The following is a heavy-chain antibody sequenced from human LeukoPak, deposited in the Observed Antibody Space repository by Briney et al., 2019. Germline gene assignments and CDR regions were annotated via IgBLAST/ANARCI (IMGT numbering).Heavy chain of an antibody. D-gene: IGHD1-26*01. V-gene: IGHV4-38-2*01. CDR2: IYHSGST. Sequence: SETLSLTCAVSGYSISSGYYWGWIRQPPGKGLEWIGSIYHSGSTYYNPSLKSRVTISVDTSKNQFSLKLSSVTAADTAVYYCARGKKGGSSRPLDYWGQGTLVTVSS. J-gene: IGHJ4*02. CDR1: GYSISSGYY. CDR3: ARGKKGGSSRPLDY.